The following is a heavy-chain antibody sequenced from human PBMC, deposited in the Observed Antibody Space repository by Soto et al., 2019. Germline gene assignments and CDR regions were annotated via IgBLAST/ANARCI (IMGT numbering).Heavy chain of an antibody. V-gene: IGHV3-23*01. Sequence: GGSLRLSCAASGFTFSSYAMSWVRQAPGKGLEWVSAISGSGGSTYYADSVKGRFTISRDNSKNTLYLQMNSLRAEDTAVYYCAKEGDSSTLGSSYYYYYGMDVWGQGTTVTVSS. CDR2: ISGSGGST. CDR1: GFTFSSYA. J-gene: IGHJ6*02. CDR3: AKEGDSSTLGSSYYYYYGMDV. D-gene: IGHD6-19*01.